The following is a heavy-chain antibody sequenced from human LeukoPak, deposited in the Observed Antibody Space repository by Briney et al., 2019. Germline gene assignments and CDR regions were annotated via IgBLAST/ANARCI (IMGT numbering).Heavy chain of an antibody. V-gene: IGHV1-8*01. Sequence: ASVKVSCKASGYTFTSYDINWVRQATGQGLEWRGWMNPNSGNTGYAQKFQGRVTMTRNTSISTAYMELSSLRSEDTAVYYCAREVSSSWYMYYYYYMDVWGKGTTVTISS. D-gene: IGHD6-13*01. CDR1: GYTFTSYD. CDR2: MNPNSGNT. J-gene: IGHJ6*03. CDR3: AREVSSSWYMYYYYYMDV.